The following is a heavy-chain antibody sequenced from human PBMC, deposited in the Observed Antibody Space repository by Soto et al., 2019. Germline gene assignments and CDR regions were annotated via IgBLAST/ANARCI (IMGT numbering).Heavy chain of an antibody. V-gene: IGHV3-74*01. D-gene: IGHD2-21*01. J-gene: IGHJ6*02. Sequence: PVGSLRLSGAASGFTFDTYWMNWVSQAPGKGPEWLSGINSDGTISSYADSVKGRFTISRDNARNTLSLQMNSLRADDTAVYYCARLSGDHSAFFSYGMDAWGQGTTVTVSS. CDR3: ARLSGDHSAFFSYGMDA. CDR2: INSDGTIS. CDR1: GFTFDTYW.